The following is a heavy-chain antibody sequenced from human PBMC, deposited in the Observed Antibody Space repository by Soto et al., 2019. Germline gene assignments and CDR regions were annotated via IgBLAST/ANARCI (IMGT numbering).Heavy chain of an antibody. CDR3: AKVRFGVINYFDY. D-gene: IGHD3-3*01. Sequence: QVQLVESGGGVVQPGRSLRLSCAASGLTFSSYGIHLVRQAPGKGLEWVAVISYDENNKYYADSVKGRFTISRDNSKNTVYLQMNSLRAEDTAVYYCAKVRFGVINYFDYWGQGTLVTVSS. J-gene: IGHJ4*02. CDR2: ISYDENNK. CDR1: GLTFSSYG. V-gene: IGHV3-30*18.